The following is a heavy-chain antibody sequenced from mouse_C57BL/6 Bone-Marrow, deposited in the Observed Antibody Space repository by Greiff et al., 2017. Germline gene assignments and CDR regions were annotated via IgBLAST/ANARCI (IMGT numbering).Heavy chain of an antibody. CDR3: ARGSYYSFAY. J-gene: IGHJ3*01. V-gene: IGHV5-6*01. Sequence: EVQVVESGGDLVKPGGSLKLSCAASGFTFSSYGMSWVRQTPDKRLEWVATISSGGSYTYYPDSVKGRFTISRDNAKNTLYLQMSSLKSEDTAMYYCARGSYYSFAYWGQGTLVTVSA. CDR1: GFTFSSYG. D-gene: IGHD2-12*01. CDR2: ISSGGSYT.